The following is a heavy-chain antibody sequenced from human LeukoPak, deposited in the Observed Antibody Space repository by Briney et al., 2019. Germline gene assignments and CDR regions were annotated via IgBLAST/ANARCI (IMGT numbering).Heavy chain of an antibody. Sequence: PGGSLRLSCAASGFTFSSYGMSWVRQAPGKGLEWVSAISGSGGSTYYADSVKGRFTISRDNSKNTLYLQMNSLRAEDTAVYYCAKAGDYGSGSPNDYWGQGTLVTVSS. CDR2: ISGSGGST. D-gene: IGHD3-10*01. V-gene: IGHV3-23*01. CDR3: AKAGDYGSGSPNDY. CDR1: GFTFSSYG. J-gene: IGHJ4*02.